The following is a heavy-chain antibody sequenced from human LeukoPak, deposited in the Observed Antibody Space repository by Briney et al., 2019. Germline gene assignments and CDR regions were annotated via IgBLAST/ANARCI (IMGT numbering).Heavy chain of an antibody. CDR3: ARGGQKLRYFDWLAPHNWFDP. D-gene: IGHD3-9*01. J-gene: IGHJ5*02. CDR1: GYSISGGYY. V-gene: IGHV4-38-2*01. Sequence: SETLSLTCAVSGYSISGGYYWGWIRQPPGKGLEWIGSIYHSGSTYYNPSLKSRVTISVDTSKNQFSLKLSSVTAADTAVYYCARGGQKLRYFDWLAPHNWFDPWGQGTLVTVSS. CDR2: IYHSGST.